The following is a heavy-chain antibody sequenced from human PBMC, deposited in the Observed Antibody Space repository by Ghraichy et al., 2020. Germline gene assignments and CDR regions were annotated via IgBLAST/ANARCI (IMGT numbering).Heavy chain of an antibody. CDR3: ARELLSLEIFGVVHDAFDI. Sequence: SQTLSLTCTVSGGSISSYYWSWIRQPPGKGLEWIGYIYYSGSTNYNPSLKSRVTISVDTSKNQFSLKLSSVTAADTAVYYCARELLSLEIFGVVHDAFDIWGQGTMVTVSS. D-gene: IGHD3-3*01. CDR2: IYYSGST. V-gene: IGHV4-59*01. J-gene: IGHJ3*02. CDR1: GGSISSYY.